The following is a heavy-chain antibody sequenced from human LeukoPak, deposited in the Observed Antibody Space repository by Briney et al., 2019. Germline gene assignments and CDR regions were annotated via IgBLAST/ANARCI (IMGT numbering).Heavy chain of an antibody. CDR2: IKSDGSST. CDR3: AREVGTFDY. D-gene: IGHD1-26*01. Sequence: GGSLRLSCAASGFTFSSYWMHWVRQAPGKGLVWVSRIKSDGSSTNYADSVRGRSTISRDNAKNTLYLQINSLRAEDTAIYYCAREVGTFDYWGQGDLVTVSS. CDR1: GFTFSSYW. J-gene: IGHJ4*02. V-gene: IGHV3-74*01.